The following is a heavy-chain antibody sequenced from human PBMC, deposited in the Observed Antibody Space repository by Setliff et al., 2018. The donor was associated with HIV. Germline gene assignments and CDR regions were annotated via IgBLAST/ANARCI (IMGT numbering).Heavy chain of an antibody. CDR1: GGSISSNIYF. CDR3: ASQVTGYHDFWSGYLGYFDY. CDR2: IYYSGSA. Sequence: SETLSLTCIVSGGSISSNIYFWGWIRQPPGKGLEWIGSIYYSGSAYYNSSLRSRLTISVDTSKNQFSLKLKSVTAAETAVYYCASQVTGYHDFWSGYLGYFDYWGQGLLVTVSS. J-gene: IGHJ4*02. V-gene: IGHV4-39*01. D-gene: IGHD3-3*01.